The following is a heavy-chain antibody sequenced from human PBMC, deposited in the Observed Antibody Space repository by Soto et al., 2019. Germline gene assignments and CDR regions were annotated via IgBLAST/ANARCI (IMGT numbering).Heavy chain of an antibody. CDR1: GLSISSDNW. V-gene: IGHV4-4*02. CDR2: IHHSGST. CDR3: ARDQGSHLGD. J-gene: IGHJ4*02. D-gene: IGHD6-13*01. Sequence: QVQLQESGPGLVRPSGTVSLTCAVSGLSISSDNWWSWVRQPPGKGLEWIGGIHHSGSTNYNPSLKSRVTMSVGPSKDLFSLTLNSVNAADTAFYYGARDQGSHLGDWGQGTLVSVSS.